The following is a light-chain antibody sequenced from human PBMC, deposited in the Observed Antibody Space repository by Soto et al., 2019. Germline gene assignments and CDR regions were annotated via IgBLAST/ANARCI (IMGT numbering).Light chain of an antibody. CDR2: VAS. Sequence: DIQMTQSPSSLSASIGDRVTITCRASQSISKSLNWYQQKPGRAPTLLISVASTLHSGVPSRFSGSGSGTDFTLTISSLHREDFATYYCQQSYSTPPMFTFGQGTKLEIK. J-gene: IGKJ2*01. V-gene: IGKV1-39*01. CDR3: QQSYSTPPMFT. CDR1: QSISKS.